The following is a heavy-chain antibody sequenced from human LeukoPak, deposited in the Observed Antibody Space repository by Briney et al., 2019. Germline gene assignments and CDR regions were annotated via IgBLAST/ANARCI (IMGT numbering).Heavy chain of an antibody. CDR3: AAPEGYYGSGTRYYYYMDV. CDR1: GFTFSSYA. CDR2: ISGSGGST. V-gene: IGHV3-23*01. J-gene: IGHJ6*03. Sequence: GGSLRLSCAASGFTFSSYAMSWVRQAPGKGLEWVSAISGSGGSTYYADSVKGRFTISRDNSKNTLYLQMNCLRAEDTAVYYCAAPEGYYGSGTRYYYYMDVWGKGTTVTVSS. D-gene: IGHD3-10*01.